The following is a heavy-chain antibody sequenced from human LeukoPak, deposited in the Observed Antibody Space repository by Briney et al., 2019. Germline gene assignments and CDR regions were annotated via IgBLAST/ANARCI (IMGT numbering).Heavy chain of an antibody. Sequence: PGGSLRLSCAASGFTFSSYAMHWVRQAPGKGLEWVAVIWYDGTNKYYADSVKGRFTISRDNSKNTLYLQMNSLRADDTAVYHCAKTHGDGGNYFDYWGQGTLVTVSS. CDR2: IWYDGTNK. CDR1: GFTFSSYA. CDR3: AKTHGDGGNYFDY. D-gene: IGHD4-17*01. J-gene: IGHJ4*02. V-gene: IGHV3-33*06.